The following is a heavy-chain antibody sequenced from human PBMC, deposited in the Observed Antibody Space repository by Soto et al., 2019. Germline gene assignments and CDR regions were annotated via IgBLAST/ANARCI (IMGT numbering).Heavy chain of an antibody. CDR2: IRGTT. CDR1: GFTFTSYS. V-gene: IGHV3-48*01. CDR3: ARDDSFAFDI. J-gene: IGHJ3*02. Sequence: GGSLSLSCAASGFTFTSYSMNWVRQAPGKGLEWVSYIRGTTHYADSVKGRFTISRDNARSSLYLQMNSLRADDTPVYYCARDDSFAFDIWGQGTMVTVS. D-gene: IGHD2-21*01.